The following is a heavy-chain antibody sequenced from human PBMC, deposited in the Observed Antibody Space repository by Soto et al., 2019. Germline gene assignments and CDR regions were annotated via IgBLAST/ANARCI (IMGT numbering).Heavy chain of an antibody. D-gene: IGHD3-10*01. Sequence: QVQLQESGPGLVKPSQTLSLTCTVSGGSIXXXXXXXXWXXPRPGKGLEWIGYIYYSGTTYYKPSXXXXXXXXXXXXXXXXXXXXXXXXXXXXXXXXXXXXAGVRGVENFDYWGQGILVTVSS. CDR1: GGSIXXXXXX. CDR3: XXXAGVRGVENFDY. CDR2: IYYSGTT. V-gene: IGHV4-30-4*01. J-gene: IGHJ4*02.